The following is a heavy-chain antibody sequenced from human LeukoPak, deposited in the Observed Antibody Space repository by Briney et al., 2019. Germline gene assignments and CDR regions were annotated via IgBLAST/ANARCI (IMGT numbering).Heavy chain of an antibody. CDR1: GGSISSYY. CDR2: IYYSGST. Sequence: SETLSLTCTVSGGSISSYYWSWIRQPPGKGLEWIGYIYYSGSTNYNPSLKSRATISVDTSKNQFSLKLSSVTAADTAVYYCARGRYYYDSSGYYLDYWGQGTLVTVSS. J-gene: IGHJ4*02. V-gene: IGHV4-59*01. D-gene: IGHD3-22*01. CDR3: ARGRYYYDSSGYYLDY.